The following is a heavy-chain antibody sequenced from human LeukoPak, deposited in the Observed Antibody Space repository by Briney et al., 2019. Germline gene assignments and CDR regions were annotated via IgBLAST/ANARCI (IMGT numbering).Heavy chain of an antibody. J-gene: IGHJ4*02. Sequence: SETLSLTCTVSGGSLTSSSYYWGWIRQPPGKGLEWIGSIYYGGSTYYNPSLKSRVTISVDTSKNQFSLKLSSVTAADTAMYYCARDHYYDSNGYELDYWGQGTLVTVSS. CDR2: IYYGGST. CDR3: ARDHYYDSNGYELDY. V-gene: IGHV4-39*07. D-gene: IGHD3-22*01. CDR1: GGSLTSSSYY.